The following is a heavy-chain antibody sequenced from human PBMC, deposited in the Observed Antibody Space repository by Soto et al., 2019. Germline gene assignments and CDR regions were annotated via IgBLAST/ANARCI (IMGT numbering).Heavy chain of an antibody. V-gene: IGHV4-38-2*01. CDR1: GYSISSGYY. Sequence: SETLSLTCAVSGYSISSGYYWGWIRQPPGKGLEWIGEINHSGSTNYNPSLKSRVTISVDTSKNQFSLKLSSVTAADTAVYYCARPRGTAMVYFDYWGQGTLVTVSS. CDR2: INHSGST. CDR3: ARPRGTAMVYFDY. J-gene: IGHJ4*02. D-gene: IGHD5-18*01.